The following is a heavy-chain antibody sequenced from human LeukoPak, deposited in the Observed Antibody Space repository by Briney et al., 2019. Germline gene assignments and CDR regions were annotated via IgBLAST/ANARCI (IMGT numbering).Heavy chain of an antibody. J-gene: IGHJ4*02. Sequence: ASVKVSFKASGYTFTGYYMHWVRQAPGQGLEYMGWINPNSGDTYYAPSFQGRVTMTRDTSNSTAYMELSSLRSDDTAVYYCAGAIYRGDHDSWGQGTLVTVSS. D-gene: IGHD2-21*01. CDR3: AGAIYRGDHDS. V-gene: IGHV1-2*02. CDR1: GYTFTGYY. CDR2: INPNSGDT.